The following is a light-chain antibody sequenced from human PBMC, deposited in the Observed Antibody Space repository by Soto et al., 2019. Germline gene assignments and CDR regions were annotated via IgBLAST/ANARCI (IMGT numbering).Light chain of an antibody. Sequence: DIQMTQSPSSLSASVGDRVSITCQASQDITDYLNWYQQKPGKAPKLLIYGGSHFEPGVPSRFSGSGSGTAFTFTISSLRPEDVATYYCQQSYSTPWTFGQGTKVE. CDR2: GGS. J-gene: IGKJ1*01. V-gene: IGKV1-33*01. CDR1: QDITDY. CDR3: QQSYSTPWT.